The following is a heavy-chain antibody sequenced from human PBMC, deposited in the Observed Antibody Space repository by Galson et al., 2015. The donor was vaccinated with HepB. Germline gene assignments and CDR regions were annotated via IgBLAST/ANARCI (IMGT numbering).Heavy chain of an antibody. CDR2: ISSSGNTI. Sequence: SLRLSCAAPGFTFSSYSTIWVRQAPGKGLEWISYISSSGNTIYYADSLKGRFTISRDNAKKSLFLQMNSLRDEDTAVYYCARSLYSWEFPGALIDYWGQGTLVTVSS. V-gene: IGHV3-48*02. CDR3: ARSLYSWEFPGALIDY. J-gene: IGHJ4*02. D-gene: IGHD3-10*01. CDR1: GFTFSSYS.